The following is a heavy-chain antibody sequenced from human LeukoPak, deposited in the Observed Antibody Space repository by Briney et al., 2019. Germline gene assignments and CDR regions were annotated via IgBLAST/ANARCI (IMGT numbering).Heavy chain of an antibody. CDR2: IYYSGST. D-gene: IGHD1-20*01. CDR1: GGSISSGCYY. Sequence: SQTLSLTCTVSGGSISSGCYYWSWIRQHPGKGLEWIGYIYYSGSTYYNPSLKSRVTISVDTSKNQFSLKLSSVTAADTAVYYCARVPRQLTGPFDYWGQGTLVTVSS. V-gene: IGHV4-31*03. J-gene: IGHJ4*02. CDR3: ARVPRQLTGPFDY.